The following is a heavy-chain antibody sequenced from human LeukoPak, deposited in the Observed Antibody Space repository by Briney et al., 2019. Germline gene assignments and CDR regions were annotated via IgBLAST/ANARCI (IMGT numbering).Heavy chain of an antibody. D-gene: IGHD2-15*01. CDR3: ARHSSPHAGSSSWYDF. J-gene: IGHJ5*01. CDR2: IYYSGNT. V-gene: IGHV4-39*01. CDR1: GGSISSSTYH. Sequence: SETLSLTCTVSGGSISSSTYHWGWIRQPPGKGLEWIGSIYYSGNTYYNPSLKSRVTISVDTSKNRFSVKLSSVTAADTAVYYCARHSSPHAGSSSWYDFWGQGTLVTVSS.